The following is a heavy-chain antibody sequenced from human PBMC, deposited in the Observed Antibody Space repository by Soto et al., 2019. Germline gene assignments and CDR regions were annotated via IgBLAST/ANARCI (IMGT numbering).Heavy chain of an antibody. J-gene: IGHJ4*02. CDR3: ARAVADDSSY. D-gene: IGHD3-22*01. CDR1: GFPLSTYW. Sequence: LRLSCEASGFPLSTYWMSWVRQAPGKGLEWVANINQDGSQIYYVDSVKGRFTISRDNAKNSVYLQMKSLRADDTAVYYCARAVADDSSYSGQGTLVTVYS. CDR2: INQDGSQI. V-gene: IGHV3-7*01.